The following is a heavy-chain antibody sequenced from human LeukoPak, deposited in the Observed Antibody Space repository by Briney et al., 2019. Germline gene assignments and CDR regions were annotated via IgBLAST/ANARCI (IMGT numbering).Heavy chain of an antibody. V-gene: IGHV1-46*01. CDR1: GYTFTSYY. CDR2: INPSGGST. CDR3: ARGRIIPHYYGSGSYYKRQNYYYYYMDV. Sequence: GASVKVSCKASGYTFTSYYMHWVRQAPGQGLEWMGIINPSGGSTSYAQKFQGRVTMTRDMSTSTVYMELSSLRSEDTAVYYCARGRIIPHYYGSGSYYKRQNYYYYYMDVWGKGTTVTISS. J-gene: IGHJ6*03. D-gene: IGHD3-10*01.